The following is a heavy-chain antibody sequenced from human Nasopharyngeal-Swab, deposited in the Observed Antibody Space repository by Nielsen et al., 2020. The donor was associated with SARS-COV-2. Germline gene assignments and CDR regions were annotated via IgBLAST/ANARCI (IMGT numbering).Heavy chain of an antibody. CDR1: GGTFSSYA. D-gene: IGHD1-7*01. CDR3: ARGRGRSNWNYEDY. CDR2: IIPIFGTA. V-gene: IGHV1-69*06. J-gene: IGHJ4*02. Sequence: SVKVSCKASGGTFSSYAISWVRQAPGQGLEWMGGIIPIFGTANYAQKFQGRVTITADKSTSTAYMELSSLRSEDTAVYYCARGRGRSNWNYEDYWGQGTLVTVSS.